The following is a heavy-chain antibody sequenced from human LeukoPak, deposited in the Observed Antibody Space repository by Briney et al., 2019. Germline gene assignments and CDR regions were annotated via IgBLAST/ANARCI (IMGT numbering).Heavy chain of an antibody. Sequence: GGSLRLSCAASGFTFSSYAMTWVRQPPGKGLECVSPISGSGGSTYYADSVKGRFTISIDNSKNTLYLQMNSLRAEDTAVYYCAKLARWELPSLIQHWGQGTLVTVSS. CDR3: AKLARWELPSLIQH. J-gene: IGHJ1*01. CDR1: GFTFSSYA. V-gene: IGHV3-23*01. D-gene: IGHD1-26*01. CDR2: ISGSGGST.